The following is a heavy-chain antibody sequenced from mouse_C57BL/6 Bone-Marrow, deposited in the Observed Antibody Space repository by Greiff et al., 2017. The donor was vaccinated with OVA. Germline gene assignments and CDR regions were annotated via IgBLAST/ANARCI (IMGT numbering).Heavy chain of an antibody. J-gene: IGHJ1*03. CDR1: GYSITSGYY. CDR3: ARGDGSSYFDV. Sequence: EVKLLESGPGLVKPSQSLSLTCSVPGYSITSGYYWNWIRQFPGNKLEWMGYISYDGSNNYNPSLKNRISITRDTSKNQFFLKLNSVTTEDTATYYCARGDGSSYFDVWGTGTTVTVSS. V-gene: IGHV3-6*01. CDR2: ISYDGSN. D-gene: IGHD1-1*01.